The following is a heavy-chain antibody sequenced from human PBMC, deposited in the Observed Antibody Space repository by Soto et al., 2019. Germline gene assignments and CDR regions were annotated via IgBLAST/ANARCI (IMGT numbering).Heavy chain of an antibody. J-gene: IGHJ6*03. V-gene: IGHV3-33*01. CDR1: GFTFSTYG. Sequence: GGSLRLSCAASGFTFSTYGMHWVRQAPGKGLEWVALIWYDGSKKYHGDSVKGRFTISRDNSRNTLYLQMDNLRAEDTAVYYCAREVTHYYIDVWGKGTTVTVSS. CDR2: IWYDGSKK. CDR3: AREVTHYYIDV.